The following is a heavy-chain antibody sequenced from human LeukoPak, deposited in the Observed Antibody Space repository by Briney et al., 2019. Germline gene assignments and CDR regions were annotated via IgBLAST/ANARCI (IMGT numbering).Heavy chain of an antibody. D-gene: IGHD3-10*01. CDR2: IYYRGST. Sequence: PSETLSLTCAVSGGSITTYYWSWIRQSPGKGLEWTGYIYYRGSTDYNPSFKSRVTMSLDTSKNQFSLKLSSVTAADTAVYYCARKEGTMVRGVTTPGSRRFDYWGQGTLVTVSS. V-gene: IGHV4-59*08. J-gene: IGHJ4*02. CDR1: GGSITTYY. CDR3: ARKEGTMVRGVTTPGSRRFDY.